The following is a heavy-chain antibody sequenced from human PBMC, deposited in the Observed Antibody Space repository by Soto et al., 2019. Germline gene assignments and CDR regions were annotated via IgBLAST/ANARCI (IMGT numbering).Heavy chain of an antibody. CDR2: ISWNSDVK. CDR3: ARDMDHSDIWGHNQRGIEV. V-gene: IGHV3-9*01. D-gene: IGHD3-16*01. CDR1: GVTFEDSV. J-gene: IGHJ6*02. Sequence: PGGSLRLSCEGTGVTFEDSVMQWVRLGPGKGLEWVAGISWNSDVKEYAESVKGRFTISRDKAKKSLYLQMYNLRAEDTAIYYCARDMDHSDIWGHNQRGIEVRGHGTTVTV.